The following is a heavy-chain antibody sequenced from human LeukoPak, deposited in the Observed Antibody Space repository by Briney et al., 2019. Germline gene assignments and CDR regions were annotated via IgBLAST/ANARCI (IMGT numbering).Heavy chain of an antibody. CDR3: ARDRYGYYFDY. J-gene: IGHJ4*02. D-gene: IGHD3-16*02. CDR2: ISYDGSNK. CDR1: GFTFSSYA. V-gene: IGHV3-30-3*01. Sequence: PGGSLRLSCAASGFTFSSYAMHWVRQAPGKGLEWVAVISYDGSNKYYADSVKGRFTISRDNSKNTLYLQMNSLRAEDTAVYYCARDRYGYYFDYWGQGTLVTVSS.